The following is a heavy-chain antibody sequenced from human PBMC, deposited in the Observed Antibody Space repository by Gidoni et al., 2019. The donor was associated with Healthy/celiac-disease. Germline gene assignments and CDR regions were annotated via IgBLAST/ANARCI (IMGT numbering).Heavy chain of an antibody. CDR1: GVTSSSYS. CDR3: ARASEGHCSGGSCYPTWDYYYGMDV. D-gene: IGHD2-15*01. CDR2: ISSSSSYI. V-gene: IGHV3-21*01. J-gene: IGHJ6*02. Sequence: EVQLVESGGGLVKPGGSLRLSGAASGVTSSSYSMNWVRQATGKGLEWVSSISSSSSYIYYADSVKGRFTISRDNAKNSLYLQRNSLRAEDTAVYYCARASEGHCSGGSCYPTWDYYYGMDVWGQGTTVTVSS.